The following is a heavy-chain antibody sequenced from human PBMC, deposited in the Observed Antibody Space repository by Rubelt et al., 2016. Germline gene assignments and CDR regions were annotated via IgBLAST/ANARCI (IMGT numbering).Heavy chain of an antibody. V-gene: IGHV1-2*02. CDR2: INPNSGGT. CDR1: GYTLTELS. J-gene: IGHJ4*02. Sequence: QVQLVQSGAEVKKPGASVKVSCKVSGYTLTELSMHWVRQAPGKGLEWMGWINPNSGGTNYAQKFQGRVTMTSDTSITTAYMHLSDLKSNDTAVYYCASGHTDHWGQGTLVTVSS. CDR3: ASGHTDH. D-gene: IGHD3/OR15-3a*01.